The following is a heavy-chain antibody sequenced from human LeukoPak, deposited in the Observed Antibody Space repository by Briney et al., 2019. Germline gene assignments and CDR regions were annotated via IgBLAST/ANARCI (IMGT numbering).Heavy chain of an antibody. J-gene: IGHJ4*02. V-gene: IGHV3-48*02. Sequence: GGSLRLSCAASGFTFSSYSMNWGRQGPGEGLELVSYISSSSRTIYYADSVKGRFTISRDNAKNSLYLQMNSLRDEDTAVYYCARDLPPGSSGWYLGYWGQGTLVTVSS. D-gene: IGHD6-19*01. CDR1: GFTFSSYS. CDR3: ARDLPPGSSGWYLGY. CDR2: ISSSSRTI.